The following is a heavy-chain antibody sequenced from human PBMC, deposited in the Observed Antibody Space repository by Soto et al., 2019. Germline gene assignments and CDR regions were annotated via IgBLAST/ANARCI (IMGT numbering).Heavy chain of an antibody. Sequence: XVSLRLSCAASGFTFSSYGMHWVRQAPGKGLEWVAVISYDGSNKYYADSVKGRFTISRDNSKNTLYLQMNSLRAEDTAVYYCAKDVASYGYDYYYGMDVWGQGTTVTVSS. CDR3: AKDVASYGYDYYYGMDV. CDR1: GFTFSSYG. D-gene: IGHD5-18*01. J-gene: IGHJ6*02. CDR2: ISYDGSNK. V-gene: IGHV3-30*18.